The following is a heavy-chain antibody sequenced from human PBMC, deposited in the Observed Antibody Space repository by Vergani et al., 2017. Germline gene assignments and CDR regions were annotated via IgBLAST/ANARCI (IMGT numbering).Heavy chain of an antibody. Sequence: QVQLVQSGAEVKKPGASVKVSCKASGYTFTGYYMHWVRQAPGQGLEWMGWINPNSGGTNYAQKFQGWVTMTRDTSISTAYMELSRLRSGDTAVYYCARSRAYCSSTSCYTDYWGQGTLVTVSS. J-gene: IGHJ4*02. CDR2: INPNSGGT. D-gene: IGHD2-2*02. V-gene: IGHV1-2*04. CDR3: ARSRAYCSSTSCYTDY. CDR1: GYTFTGYY.